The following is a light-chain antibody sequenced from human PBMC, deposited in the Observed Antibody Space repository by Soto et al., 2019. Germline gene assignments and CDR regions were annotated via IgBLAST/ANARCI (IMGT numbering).Light chain of an antibody. CDR1: QSLVHGDGYNY. V-gene: IGKV2-28*01. Sequence: DIVMTQSPLSLPVTPGEPASISCRSSQSLVHGDGYNYLDWYLQKPGQSPQLLIYLGSYRASGVPDRFSGSGSVTDFTLKISRMETEDVGVYYCLQALQTPRTFGQGTKVEIK. CDR2: LGS. CDR3: LQALQTPRT. J-gene: IGKJ1*01.